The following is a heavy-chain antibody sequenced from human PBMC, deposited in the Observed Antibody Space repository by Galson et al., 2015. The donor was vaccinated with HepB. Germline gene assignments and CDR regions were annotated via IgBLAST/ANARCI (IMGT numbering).Heavy chain of an antibody. CDR3: ATVLFGSGAYWTFEI. D-gene: IGHD3-22*01. J-gene: IGHJ3*02. Sequence: SLRLSCAASGFTSGRHTMSWVRQTPGQGLQWLSYISTNGATIHYADSVKGRFTVARDNAKNTMFLQMNSLRAEDTAVYYCATVLFGSGAYWTFEICGQGTLGTVSS. CDR1: GFTSGRHT. CDR2: ISTNGATI. V-gene: IGHV3-48*04.